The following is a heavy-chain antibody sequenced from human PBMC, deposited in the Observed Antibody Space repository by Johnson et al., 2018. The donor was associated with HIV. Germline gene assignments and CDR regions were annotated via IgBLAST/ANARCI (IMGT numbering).Heavy chain of an antibody. J-gene: IGHJ3*02. CDR1: GFTFSSHG. CDR2: IWYDGSNK. V-gene: IGHV3-33*06. D-gene: IGHD1-26*01. Sequence: QVQLVESGGGVVQPGRSLRLSCRASGFTFSSHGMHWVRQAPGKGLEWVALIWYDGSNKYYADSVKGRFTISRDNSKNTLYLQMNSLRAEDKAVYYCAKDLFTEREDDAFDIWGQGTMVTVSS. CDR3: AKDLFTEREDDAFDI.